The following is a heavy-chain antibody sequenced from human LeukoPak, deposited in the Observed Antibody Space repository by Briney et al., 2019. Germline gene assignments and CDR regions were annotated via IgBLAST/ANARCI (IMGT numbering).Heavy chain of an antibody. J-gene: IGHJ4*02. CDR1: GFTFSDYY. Sequence: GGSLRLSCAASGFTFSDYYMSWIRQAPGKGLEWVSYISSSGSTIYYADSVKGRFTISRDNTKNSLYLQMNSLRAEDTAVYYCAKETKEMATILWGQGTLVTVSS. CDR2: ISSSGSTI. CDR3: AKETKEMATIL. V-gene: IGHV3-11*01. D-gene: IGHD5-24*01.